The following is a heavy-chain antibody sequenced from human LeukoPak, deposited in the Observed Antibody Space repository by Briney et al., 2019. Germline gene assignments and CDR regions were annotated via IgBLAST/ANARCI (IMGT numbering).Heavy chain of an antibody. CDR1: GGSISSYY. CDR2: IYYSGST. V-gene: IGHV4-59*12. CDR3: ARSLSSRDLYYYGMDV. J-gene: IGHJ6*02. D-gene: IGHD6-13*01. Sequence: SETLSLTCTVSGGSISSYYWSWIRQPPGKGLEWIGYIYYSGSTNYNPSLKSRVTISVDTSKNQFSLKLSSVTAADTAVYYCARSLSSRDLYYYGMDVWGQGTTVTVSS.